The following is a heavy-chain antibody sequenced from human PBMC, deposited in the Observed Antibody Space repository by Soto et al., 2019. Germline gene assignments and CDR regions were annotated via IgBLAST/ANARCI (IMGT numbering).Heavy chain of an antibody. V-gene: IGHV4-61*01. CDR2: IYYSGST. J-gene: IGHJ4*02. CDR3: ARDRRSGWYYFDY. CDR1: GGSVSSGSYY. D-gene: IGHD6-19*01. Sequence: PSETLSLTCTVSGGSVSSGSYYWSWIRQPPGKGLEWIGYIYYSGSTNYNPSLKIRVTISLDTSKNQFSLKLSSVTAAGTAVYYCARDRRSGWYYFDYWGQGTLVTVSS.